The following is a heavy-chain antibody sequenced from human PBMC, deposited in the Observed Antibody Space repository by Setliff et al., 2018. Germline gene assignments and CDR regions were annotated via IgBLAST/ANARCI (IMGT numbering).Heavy chain of an antibody. V-gene: IGHV4-39*06. Sequence: PSETLSLTCTVSGASITNINYYWGLIRQPPGKGLEWIGSIFYSGGTFYNPSLKSRLGMSVDTSKREFALRLSSVTAADTAVYFCVRGRTSGLFLSRFDPWGQGTLVTVSS. CDR2: IFYSGGT. J-gene: IGHJ5*02. CDR3: VRGRTSGLFLSRFDP. D-gene: IGHD2-21*01. CDR1: GASITNINYY.